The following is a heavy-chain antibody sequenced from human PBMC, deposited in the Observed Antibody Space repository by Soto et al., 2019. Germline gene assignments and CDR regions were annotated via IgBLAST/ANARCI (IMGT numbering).Heavy chain of an antibody. CDR2: IWYNGSNK. J-gene: IGHJ4*02. CDR1: GFTFSSYG. CDR3: ARDFGWDIVLIANLDY. Sequence: GGSLRLSCAASGFTFSSYGMHWVRQAPGKGLEWVAVIWYNGSNKYYADSVKGRFTISRDNSKNTLYLQMNSLRAEDTAVYYCARDFGWDIVLIANLDYWGQGTLVTVSS. V-gene: IGHV3-33*08. D-gene: IGHD2-8*01.